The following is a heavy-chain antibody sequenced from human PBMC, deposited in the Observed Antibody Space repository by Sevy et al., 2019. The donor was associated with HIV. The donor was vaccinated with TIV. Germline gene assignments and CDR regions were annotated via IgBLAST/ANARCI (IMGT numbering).Heavy chain of an antibody. J-gene: IGHJ6*02. V-gene: IGHV3-11*01. CDR1: GFTFSDYF. CDR2: ISLSGSTI. CDR3: VRENRHCTNGICYGYYGMDV. D-gene: IGHD2-8*01. Sequence: GGSLRLSCAASGFTFSDYFMSWIRQAPGKGLEWISYISLSGSTIYYADSVKGRFTISRDNAKKSLYLQMNSLRAEDTAVYYCVRENRHCTNGICYGYYGMDVWGQGTTVTVSS.